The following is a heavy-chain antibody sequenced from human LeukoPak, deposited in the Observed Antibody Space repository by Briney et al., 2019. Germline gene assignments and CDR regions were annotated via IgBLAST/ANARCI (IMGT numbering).Heavy chain of an antibody. CDR2: IYYSGST. Sequence: PSEPLSLRCSVWCGSISCYYWSGLRQPPGKGVEWRGYIYYSGSTNYNPSLKSRVTISVDTSKNQFSLKLSSVTAADTAVYYCGRSLSAEYKWNDGWFDPWGQGTLVTVSS. D-gene: IGHD1-1*01. CDR3: GRSLSAEYKWNDGWFDP. CDR1: CGSISCYY. J-gene: IGHJ5*02. V-gene: IGHV4-59*08.